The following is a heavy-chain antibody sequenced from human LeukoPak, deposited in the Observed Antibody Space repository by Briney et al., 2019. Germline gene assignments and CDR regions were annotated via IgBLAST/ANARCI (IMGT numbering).Heavy chain of an antibody. D-gene: IGHD5-12*01. Sequence: ASVKVSCKASGYTFTSYDINWVRQATGQGLEWMGWISAYNGNTNYAQKLQGRVTMTTDTSTSTAYMELRSLRSDDTAVYYCARDWLRGYSGYDPSGAFDIWGQGTMVTVSS. V-gene: IGHV1-18*01. CDR2: ISAYNGNT. CDR1: GYTFTSYD. J-gene: IGHJ3*02. CDR3: ARDWLRGYSGYDPSGAFDI.